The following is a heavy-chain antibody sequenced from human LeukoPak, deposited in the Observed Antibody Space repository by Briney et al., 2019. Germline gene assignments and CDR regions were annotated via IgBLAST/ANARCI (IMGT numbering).Heavy chain of an antibody. D-gene: IGHD4-11*01. Sequence: ASVKVSCKASGGTFSSYAISWVRQAPGQGLEWMGGIIPIFGTANYAQKFQGRVTITTDESMSTAYMELSSLRSEDTAVYYCARSLTTVTNYYYYYMDVWGKGTTVTVSS. V-gene: IGHV1-69*05. J-gene: IGHJ6*03. CDR1: GGTFSSYA. CDR3: ARSLTTVTNYYYYYMDV. CDR2: IIPIFGTA.